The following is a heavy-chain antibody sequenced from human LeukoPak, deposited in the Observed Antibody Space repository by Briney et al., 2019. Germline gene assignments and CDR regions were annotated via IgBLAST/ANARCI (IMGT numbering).Heavy chain of an antibody. V-gene: IGHV4-61*02. CDR1: GGAIGTANYY. J-gene: IGHJ4*02. Sequence: PSETLSLTCNVSGGAIGTANYYWTWMRQPAGKGPEWIGRIYATGPTNYHPSLKGRVFISLDTSKNQFSLKMTSVTAADTAVYYCARGVSGWYYLDSWGQGTLVTVSS. CDR3: ARGVSGWYYLDS. CDR2: IYATGPT. D-gene: IGHD6-19*01.